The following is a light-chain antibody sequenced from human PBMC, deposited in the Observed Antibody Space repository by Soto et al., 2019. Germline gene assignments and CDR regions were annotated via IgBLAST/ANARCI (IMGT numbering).Light chain of an antibody. J-gene: IGLJ2*01. CDR1: SSDVGGYNY. CDR2: DVT. CDR3: CSYAGNYTVA. Sequence: QSVLTQPRSVSESPGQSVTISCTGTSSDVGGYNYVSWYQQHPGKAPKLMIYDVTKRPSGVPDRFSASKSGNTASLTISGLQAEDEGDYFCCSYAGNYTVAFGGGTKVTVL. V-gene: IGLV2-11*01.